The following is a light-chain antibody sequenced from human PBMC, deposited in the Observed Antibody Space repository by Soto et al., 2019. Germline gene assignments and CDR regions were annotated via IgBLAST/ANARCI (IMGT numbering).Light chain of an antibody. J-gene: IGLJ2*01. CDR2: EVN. CDR3: SSHAGSINLI. V-gene: IGLV2-8*01. CDR1: SSDVGGYNF. Sequence: QSVLTQPPSASGSPGQSVTIPCIGTSSDVGGYNFVSWYQQHPGKAPKLMIYEVNKRPSGVPDRFSGSKSGNTASLTVSGLQAEDEADYYCSSHAGSINLIFGGGTKLTVL.